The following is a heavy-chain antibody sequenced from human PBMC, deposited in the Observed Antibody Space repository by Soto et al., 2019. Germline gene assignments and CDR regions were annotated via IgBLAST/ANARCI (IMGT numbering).Heavy chain of an antibody. CDR3: ARTGYGSGRTWFDP. D-gene: IGHD3-10*01. CDR2: IYYSGST. V-gene: IGHV4-39*01. J-gene: IGHJ5*02. CDR1: GDSISNSNYY. Sequence: QLQLQESGPGLVKPSETLSLTCTISGDSISNSNYYWGWIHQPPGKGLEWIGSIYYSGSTYYNPSLKSRVTISVDTSRNQFSLKLRSVTAGDTAVYHCARTGYGSGRTWFDPWGQGTLVTVSS.